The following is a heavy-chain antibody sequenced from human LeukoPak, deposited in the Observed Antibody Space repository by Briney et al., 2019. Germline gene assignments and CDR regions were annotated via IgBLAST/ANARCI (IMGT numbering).Heavy chain of an antibody. V-gene: IGHV4-39*07. J-gene: IGHJ3*02. D-gene: IGHD6-13*01. CDR2: IYYSGST. Sequence: PSETLSLTCTVSGGSISSSSYYWGWIRQPPGKGLDWIGSIYYSGSTYYNPSLKSRVTISVDTSKNQFSLKLSSVTAADTAVYYCARDLGPSGYSSSWSRGFDAFDIWGQGTMVTVSS. CDR3: ARDLGPSGYSSSWSRGFDAFDI. CDR1: GGSISSSSYY.